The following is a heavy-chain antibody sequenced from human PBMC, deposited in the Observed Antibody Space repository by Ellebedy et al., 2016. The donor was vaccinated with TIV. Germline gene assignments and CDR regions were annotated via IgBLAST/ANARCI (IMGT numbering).Heavy chain of an antibody. CDR1: GGSISSGDYY. J-gene: IGHJ5*02. CDR2: IYYSGST. Sequence: SETLSLXXTVSGGSISSGDYYWSWIRQPPGKGLEWIGYIYYSGSTYYNPSLKSRVTISVDTSKNQFSLKLSSVTAADTAVYYCAREESGYDRRAAAGTGWFDPWGQGTLVTVSS. D-gene: IGHD6-13*01. CDR3: AREESGYDRRAAAGTGWFDP. V-gene: IGHV4-30-4*01.